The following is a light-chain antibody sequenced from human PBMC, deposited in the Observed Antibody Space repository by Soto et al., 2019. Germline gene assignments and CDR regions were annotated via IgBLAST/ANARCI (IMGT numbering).Light chain of an antibody. CDR2: DSS. Sequence: EIVLTQSPATLSLSPGERATLSCRATQSVNTYLAWYQQKPGQAPRLLIYDSSNRATGIPARFSGSGSGTDFTLTISSLEPEDFAVYYCQQRDTWPTITFGQGTRLEIK. CDR1: QSVNTY. V-gene: IGKV3-11*01. J-gene: IGKJ5*01. CDR3: QQRDTWPTIT.